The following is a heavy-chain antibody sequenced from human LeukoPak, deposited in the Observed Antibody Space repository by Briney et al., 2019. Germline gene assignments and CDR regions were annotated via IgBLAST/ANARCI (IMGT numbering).Heavy chain of an antibody. CDR1: GFTFRDDW. D-gene: IGHD3-10*01. V-gene: IGHV3-7*01. CDR3: ARDGGGPLD. CDR2: IKQEGNEK. J-gene: IGHJ4*02. Sequence: GGSLRLSCAGSGFTFRDDWMSWVRQAPGKGLEWVANIKQEGNEKNYLDSVKGRFTISRDNARNSLYLQMNRLRADNTAVYYCARDGGGPLDWGQGTLVTVSS.